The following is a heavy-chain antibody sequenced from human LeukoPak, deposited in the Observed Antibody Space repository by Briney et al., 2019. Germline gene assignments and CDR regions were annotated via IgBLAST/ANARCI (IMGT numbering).Heavy chain of an antibody. CDR1: RYAFTGYY. J-gene: IGHJ4*02. CDR2: ISPNSGGT. CDR3: ARGRIAARGLDFDY. D-gene: IGHD6-6*01. V-gene: IGHV1-2*02. Sequence: ASVTVSCKDSRYAFTGYYMHWVRQAPGQGLEWMGWISPNSGGTNYAQKFQGRVTMTRDTSISTAYMELSRLRSDDTAVYYCARGRIAARGLDFDYWGQGTLVTVSS.